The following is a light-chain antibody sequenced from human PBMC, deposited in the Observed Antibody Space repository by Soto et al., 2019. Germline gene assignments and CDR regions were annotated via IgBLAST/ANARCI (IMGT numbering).Light chain of an antibody. CDR1: QDISSY. CDR2: AAS. CDR3: QQLRSYPST. Sequence: IQVTQSPSSLPASVGDRVTITCRASQDISSYLAWYQQKPGKAPTLLIYAASTLQSGVPSRFSGSGFGTDFTLTISSLQAEDFASYYCQQLRSYPSTFGGGTKVDI. J-gene: IGKJ4*01. V-gene: IGKV1-9*01.